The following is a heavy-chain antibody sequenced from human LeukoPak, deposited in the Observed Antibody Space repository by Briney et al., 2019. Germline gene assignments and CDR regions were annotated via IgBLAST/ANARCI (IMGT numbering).Heavy chain of an antibody. CDR1: GFTFSSYT. J-gene: IGHJ4*02. CDR2: ITASGGST. D-gene: IGHD5-18*01. Sequence: PGGSLRLSCAASGFTFSSYTMNWVRQAPGKGLEWVSAITASGGSTYYADSVRGRFTVSRDNSKNTLYLQMNSLRAEDTAVYYCANQKYSYGSYYFDYWGQGTLVTVSS. CDR3: ANQKYSYGSYYFDY. V-gene: IGHV3-23*01.